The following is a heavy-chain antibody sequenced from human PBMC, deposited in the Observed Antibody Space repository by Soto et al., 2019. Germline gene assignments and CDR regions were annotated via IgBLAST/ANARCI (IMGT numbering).Heavy chain of an antibody. Sequence: SETLSLTCTVSGGSISSYYWSWIRQPPGKGLEWIGYIYYSGSTNYNPSLKSRVTISVDTSKNQFSLKLSSVTAADTAVYYCARCRETALNYYYYYYMDVWGKGTTVTVSS. CDR1: GGSISSYY. CDR2: IYYSGST. J-gene: IGHJ6*03. CDR3: ARCRETALNYYYYYYMDV. V-gene: IGHV4-59*01.